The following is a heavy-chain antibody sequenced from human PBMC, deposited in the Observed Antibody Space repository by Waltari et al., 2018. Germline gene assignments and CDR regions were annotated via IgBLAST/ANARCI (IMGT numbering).Heavy chain of an antibody. CDR2: INSDGSST. CDR1: GFTFSSYW. J-gene: IGHJ4*02. D-gene: IGHD2-15*01. Sequence: EVQLVESGGGLVQPGGSLRLSCAASGFTFSSYWMHWVRQAPGKGLVWGSRINSDGSSTSYADSVKGRLTISRDNAKNTLYLQMNSLRAEDTAVYYCARSYCSGGSCWRSFDYWGQGTLVTVSS. CDR3: ARSYCSGGSCWRSFDY. V-gene: IGHV3-74*01.